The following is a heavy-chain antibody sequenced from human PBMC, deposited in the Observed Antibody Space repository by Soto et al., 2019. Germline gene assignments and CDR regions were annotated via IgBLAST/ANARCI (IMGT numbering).Heavy chain of an antibody. J-gene: IGHJ4*02. CDR1: GGSIRSWY. Sequence: QVQLQESGPGLVKPSETLSLTCTVSGGSIRSWYWSWIRQSPGKGLEWIGNIYYSGGTNYNPSLKNRSTIAVDTSKNELSRKLSSVTAADAAVDYCAGRYGSAIDYGGQGTLVTVSS. D-gene: IGHD1-26*01. V-gene: IGHV4-59*08. CDR2: IYYSGGT. CDR3: AGRYGSAIDY.